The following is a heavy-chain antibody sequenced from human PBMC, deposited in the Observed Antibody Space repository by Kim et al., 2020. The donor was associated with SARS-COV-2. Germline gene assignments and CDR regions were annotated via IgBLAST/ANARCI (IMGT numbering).Heavy chain of an antibody. D-gene: IGHD3-10*01. Sequence: SETLSLTCTVSGGSISSSSYYWGWIRQPPGKGLEWIGSIYYSGSTYYNPSLKSRVTISVDTSKNQFSLKLSSVTAADTAVYYCARHFVGGWFGELFSNWFDPWGQGTLVTVSS. J-gene: IGHJ5*02. CDR1: GGSISSSSYY. V-gene: IGHV4-39*01. CDR3: ARHFVGGWFGELFSNWFDP. CDR2: IYYSGST.